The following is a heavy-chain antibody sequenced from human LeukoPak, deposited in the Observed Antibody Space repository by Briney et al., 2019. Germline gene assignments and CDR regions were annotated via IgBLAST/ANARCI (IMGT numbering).Heavy chain of an antibody. Sequence: GGSLRLSCVALEFSFETYWMRGVRQAPGKGPEWVANINENRSEHQYVGSVRGRFTISRDNADNSLHLQMNSLRPEDMAVYYCARGETMDVWGKGTTVTVSS. J-gene: IGHJ6*03. CDR3: ARGETMDV. CDR1: EFSFETYW. D-gene: IGHD1-26*01. CDR2: INENRSEH. V-gene: IGHV3-7*01.